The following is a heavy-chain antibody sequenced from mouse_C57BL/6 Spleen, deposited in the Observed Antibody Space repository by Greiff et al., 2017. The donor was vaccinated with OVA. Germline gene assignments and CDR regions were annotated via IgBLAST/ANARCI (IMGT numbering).Heavy chain of an antibody. D-gene: IGHD3-2*02. CDR1: GFSLTSYG. J-gene: IGHJ4*01. CDR3: AKTGGQLRLLYAMDY. Sequence: QVQLQQSGPGLVQPSQCLSITCTVSGFSLTSYGVHWVRQSPGKGLEWLGVIWRGGSTDYNAAFMSRLSITKDNSKSQVFFKMNSLQADDTAIYYCAKTGGQLRLLYAMDYWGQGTSVTVSS. V-gene: IGHV2-5*01. CDR2: IWRGGST.